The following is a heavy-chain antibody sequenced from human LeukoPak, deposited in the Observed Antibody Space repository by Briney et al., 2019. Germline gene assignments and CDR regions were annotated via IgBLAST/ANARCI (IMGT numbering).Heavy chain of an antibody. Sequence: PGGSLRLSCAASGFTFSSYAMHWVRQAPGKGLEWVTIISYDGSNKYYADSVKGRFTISRDNSKNTLYPQMNSLRAEDTAVYYCARGGYYDSSGYYYPYYFDYWGQGTLVTVSS. J-gene: IGHJ4*02. CDR2: ISYDGSNK. CDR1: GFTFSSYA. CDR3: ARGGYYDSSGYYYPYYFDY. D-gene: IGHD3-22*01. V-gene: IGHV3-30*04.